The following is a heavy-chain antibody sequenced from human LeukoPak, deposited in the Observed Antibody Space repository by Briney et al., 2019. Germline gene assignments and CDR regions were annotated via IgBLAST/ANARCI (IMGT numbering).Heavy chain of an antibody. CDR1: GFTFSSYA. V-gene: IGHV3-23*01. Sequence: GGSLRLSCAASGFTFSSYAMSWVRQAPGKGLEWVSAISGSGGSTYYADSVKGRFTISRDNAKNSLYLQMNSLRAEDTAVYYCARGVKDFDYWGQGTLVTVSS. J-gene: IGHJ4*02. D-gene: IGHD2-15*01. CDR2: ISGSGGST. CDR3: ARGVKDFDY.